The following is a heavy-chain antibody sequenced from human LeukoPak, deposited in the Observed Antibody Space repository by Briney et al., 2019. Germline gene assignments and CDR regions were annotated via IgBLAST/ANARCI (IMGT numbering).Heavy chain of an antibody. CDR3: ARASGGQDWYFDL. Sequence: GGSLRLSCAASGFTFSSYTMNWVRQAPGKGLECVAYISSSSSTIYYADSVKGRFTISRDNSKNTVYLQMNSLRVEDTAVYYCARASGGQDWYFDLWGRGTLVTVSS. CDR2: ISSSSSTI. V-gene: IGHV3-48*01. J-gene: IGHJ2*01. D-gene: IGHD4-23*01. CDR1: GFTFSSYT.